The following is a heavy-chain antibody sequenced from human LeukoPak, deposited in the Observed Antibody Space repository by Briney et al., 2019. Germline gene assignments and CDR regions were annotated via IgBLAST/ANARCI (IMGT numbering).Heavy chain of an antibody. V-gene: IGHV4-34*01. J-gene: IGHJ4*02. D-gene: IGHD5-12*01. CDR1: GGSFSGYY. Sequence: SETLSLTCAVYGGSFSGYYWSWIRQPPGKGLGWIGEINHSGSTNYNPSLKSRVTISVDTSKNQFSLKLSSVTAADTAVYYCARGRSGGYALDYWGQGTLVTVSS. CDR3: ARGRSGGYALDY. CDR2: INHSGST.